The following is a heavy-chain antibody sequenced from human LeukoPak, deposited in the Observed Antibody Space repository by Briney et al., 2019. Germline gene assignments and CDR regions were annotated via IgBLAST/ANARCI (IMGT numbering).Heavy chain of an antibody. J-gene: IGHJ5*02. Sequence: MHWXXXXXGKGLEGVPLISYDGSNESCSASVKVRFTISRDNSKNTLYLQMTSLRAEDTAVYSCAKELVGATDWFDPWGQGTLVTVSS. CDR2: ISYDGSNE. CDR3: AKELVGATDWFDP. D-gene: IGHD1-26*01. V-gene: IGHV3-30*18.